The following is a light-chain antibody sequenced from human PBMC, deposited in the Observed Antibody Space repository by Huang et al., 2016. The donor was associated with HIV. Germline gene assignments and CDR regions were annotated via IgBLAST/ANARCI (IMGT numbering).Light chain of an antibody. CDR3: QQSHSSPLT. J-gene: IGKJ3*01. V-gene: IGKV1-39*01. Sequence: DIQMTQSPSSLSASVGDRVTITCRTSQSIGDYLNWYQQKPGSAPKLLIYRSSILHSVVPSRFSGTGSGTDFTLTVSCLQFEDFATYYCQQSHSSPLTFGPGTKVDI. CDR2: RSS. CDR1: QSIGDY.